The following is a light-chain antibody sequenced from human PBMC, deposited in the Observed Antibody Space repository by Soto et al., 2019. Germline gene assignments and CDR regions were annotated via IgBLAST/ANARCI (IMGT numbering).Light chain of an antibody. Sequence: QSVLTQPPSVSGAPGQRVTISCTGSSSNIGSIYDVHRYQQLPGTAPKLLIYGNNNRPSGVPDRFSGSKSGTSASLAITGLQAEDEADYYCQSYDSSLSGSVFGGGTKLTVL. CDR3: QSYDSSLSGSV. CDR2: GNN. CDR1: SSNIGSIYD. V-gene: IGLV1-40*01. J-gene: IGLJ2*01.